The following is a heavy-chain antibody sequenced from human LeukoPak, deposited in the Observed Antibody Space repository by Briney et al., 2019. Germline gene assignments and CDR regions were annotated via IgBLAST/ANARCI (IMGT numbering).Heavy chain of an antibody. CDR2: IKSKTEGGTT. J-gene: IGHJ4*02. V-gene: IGHV3-15*01. Sequence: PGGSLRLSCAASGFIFKNYAMAWVRQAPGKGLEWVGRIKSKTEGGTTDYAAPVKGRFTISRDDSKNTLYLQMNSLKTEDTAVYYCTWTTPDYWGQGTLVTVSS. D-gene: IGHD4-11*01. CDR1: GFIFKNYA. CDR3: TWTTPDY.